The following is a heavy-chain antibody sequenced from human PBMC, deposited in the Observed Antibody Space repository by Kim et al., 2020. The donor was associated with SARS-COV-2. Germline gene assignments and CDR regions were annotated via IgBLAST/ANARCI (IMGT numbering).Heavy chain of an antibody. Sequence: GESLKISCKGSGYSFTTYWIAWVRQMPGKGLEWMGIVYPGDSDTRYSPSFQGQVTMSVDKSISTAYLQWSSLKASDTAIYYCARPVGGGGYNFAYWGQGTLVTVSS. CDR2: VYPGDSDT. D-gene: IGHD5-12*01. CDR3: ARPVGGGGYNFAY. V-gene: IGHV5-51*01. CDR1: GYSFTTYW. J-gene: IGHJ4*02.